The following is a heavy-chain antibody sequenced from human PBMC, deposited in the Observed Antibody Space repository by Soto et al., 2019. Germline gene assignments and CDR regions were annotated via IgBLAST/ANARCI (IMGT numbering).Heavy chain of an antibody. CDR1: GFSLSTTAVG. Sequence: QITLKESGPTLVKPTQTLTLTCTFSGFSLSTTAVGVGWIRQPPGKALEWLALIYWDDDKTYSPSLKSRLTIPRGISKNQVFLTMTNMVHVDTATYYCAHSFGECRGLYYHYFGLDVWGQGTTVTVS. CDR3: AHSFGECRGLYYHYFGLDV. J-gene: IGHJ6*02. D-gene: IGHD3-3*01. CDR2: IYWDDDK. V-gene: IGHV2-5*02.